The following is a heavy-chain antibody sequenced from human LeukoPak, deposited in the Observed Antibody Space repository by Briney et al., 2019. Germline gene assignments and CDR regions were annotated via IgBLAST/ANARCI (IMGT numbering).Heavy chain of an antibody. CDR2: TYYRSKWYN. V-gene: IGHV6-1*01. CDR3: ARDVGTEDIVVVPAAPGQALQH. CDR1: GDSVSTNNTA. D-gene: IGHD2-2*01. J-gene: IGHJ1*01. Sequence: LSQTLSLTCAISGDSVSTNNTAWNWIRQSPSRGLEWLGRTYYRSKWYNNYAVSVKSRITINPDTSKNQFSLQLNSVTPEDTAVYYCARDVGTEDIVVVPAAPGQALQHWGQGTLVTVSS.